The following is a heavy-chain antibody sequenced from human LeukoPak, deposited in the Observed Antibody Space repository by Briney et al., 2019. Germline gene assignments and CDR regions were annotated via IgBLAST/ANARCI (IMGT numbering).Heavy chain of an antibody. CDR2: INPNSGGT. Sequence: ASVKVSCKASGYTFTAYYMHWVRQAPGQGLEWMGWINPNSGGTNYAQKFQGRVTMTRDTSISTAYMELSRLRSDDTAVHYCGRFSVKLDRGRLDPWGQGTLVTVSS. J-gene: IGHJ5*02. D-gene: IGHD3-10*01. CDR1: GYTFTAYY. V-gene: IGHV1-2*02. CDR3: GRFSVKLDRGRLDP.